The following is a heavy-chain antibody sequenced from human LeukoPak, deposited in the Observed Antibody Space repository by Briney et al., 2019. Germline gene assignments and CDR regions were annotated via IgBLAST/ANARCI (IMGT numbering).Heavy chain of an antibody. D-gene: IGHD2-21*02. CDR2: ISYDGSNK. CDR3: AKGGAYCGGDCYLYGMDV. Sequence: GGSLRLSCAASGFTFSSYGMPWVRQAPGKGLEWVAVISYDGSNKYYADSVKGRFTISRDNSKNTLYLQMNSLRAEDTAVYYCAKGGAYCGGDCYLYGMDVWGQGTTVTVSS. J-gene: IGHJ6*02. V-gene: IGHV3-30*18. CDR1: GFTFSSYG.